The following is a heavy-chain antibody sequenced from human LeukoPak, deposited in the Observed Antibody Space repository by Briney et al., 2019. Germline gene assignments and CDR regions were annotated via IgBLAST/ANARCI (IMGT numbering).Heavy chain of an antibody. CDR1: GGSFSGYY. D-gene: IGHD5-24*01. CDR2: ISHSGST. Sequence: PSESLSLTCAVYGGSFSGYYWSWIRQPPGKGLEWIGEISHSGSTNYNPSLKSRVTISVDTSKNQLSLKLSSVTAADTAVYYCAMGRRWLGVVDYWGQGTLVTV. CDR3: AMGRRWLGVVDY. J-gene: IGHJ4*02. V-gene: IGHV4-34*01.